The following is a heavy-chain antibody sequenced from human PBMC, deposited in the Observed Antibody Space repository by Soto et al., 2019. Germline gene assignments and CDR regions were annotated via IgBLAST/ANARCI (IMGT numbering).Heavy chain of an antibody. CDR3: ARRGQGYCSSTSCDGGADY. CDR2: IYPGDSDT. Sequence: GESLKISCKGSGYSFTSYWIGWVRQMPGKGLEWMGIIYPGDSDTRYSPSFQGQVTISADKSISTAYLQWSSLKASDTAMYYCARRGQGYCSSTSCDGGADYWGQGTLVTVYS. D-gene: IGHD2-2*01. V-gene: IGHV5-51*01. CDR1: GYSFTSYW. J-gene: IGHJ4*02.